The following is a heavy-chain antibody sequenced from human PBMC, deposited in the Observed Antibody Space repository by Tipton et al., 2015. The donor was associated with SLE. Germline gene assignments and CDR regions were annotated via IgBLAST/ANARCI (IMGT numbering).Heavy chain of an antibody. J-gene: IGHJ3*02. CDR1: GGSSSGYY. D-gene: IGHD2/OR15-2a*01. V-gene: IGHV4-34*01. CDR3: ARGNSI. CDR2: INHSGST. Sequence: TLSLTCAVYGGSSSGYYWTWIRQPPGKGLEWIGEINHSGSTNYNPSLKSRVTISVDTSKNQFSLKLSSVTAADTAVYYCARGNSIWGQGTMVTVSS.